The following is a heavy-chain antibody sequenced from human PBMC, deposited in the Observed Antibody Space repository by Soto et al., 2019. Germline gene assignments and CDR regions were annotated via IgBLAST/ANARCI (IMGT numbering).Heavy chain of an antibody. CDR1: GFTFSSYG. Sequence: QVQLVESGGGVVQPGRSLRLSCAASGFTFSSYGMHWVRQAPGKGLEWVAIISYDGSNKYYADSVKGRFTISRDNSKNTLYLQMNRLGAEEAAVYYCAKDLRRRVVTAPMDYWGQGTLVTVSS. CDR2: ISYDGSNK. V-gene: IGHV3-30*18. CDR3: AKDLRRRVVTAPMDY. J-gene: IGHJ4*02. D-gene: IGHD2-21*02.